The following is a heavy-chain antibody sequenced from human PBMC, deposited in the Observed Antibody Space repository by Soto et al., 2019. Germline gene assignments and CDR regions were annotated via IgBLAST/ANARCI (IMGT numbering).Heavy chain of an antibody. J-gene: IGHJ6*01. CDR1: GFTFISHT. V-gene: IGHV3-48*02. Sequence: GSSVKLDCAASGFTFISHTMNWVRQAPGKGLEWISYITSTSSTKNYADSVKGRFTISRDNANNSLYLQMNSLRDEDTAVYYCARRITMVRGPYYYYAMDVWAQGTTVTVTP. D-gene: IGHD3-10*01. CDR2: ITSTSSTK. CDR3: ARRITMVRGPYYYYAMDV.